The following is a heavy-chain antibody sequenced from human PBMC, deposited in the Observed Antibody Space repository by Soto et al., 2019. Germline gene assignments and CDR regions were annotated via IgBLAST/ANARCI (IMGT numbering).Heavy chain of an antibody. CDR1: EFTFSSYA. J-gene: IGHJ4*02. CDR3: AXCSPRYSSGLKAYYFDH. CDR2: ISGSGSSS. D-gene: IGHD6-19*01. V-gene: IGHV3-23*01. Sequence: TGGSLRLSCAASEFTFSSYAMSWVRQAPGKGLEWVSAISGSGSSSYYADSVKGRFTISRDNSKNTLYLQMNSLRAEDTAVYYCAXCSPRYSSGLKAYYFDHWGQGTLVTVSS.